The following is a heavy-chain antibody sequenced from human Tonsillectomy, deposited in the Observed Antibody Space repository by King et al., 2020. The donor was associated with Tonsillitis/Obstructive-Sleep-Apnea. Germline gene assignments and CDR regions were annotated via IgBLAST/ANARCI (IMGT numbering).Heavy chain of an antibody. V-gene: IGHV4-59*01. CDR3: AGDGGTSGAAFDI. CDR1: GGSISTYY. D-gene: IGHD1-26*01. Sequence: VQLQESGPGLVKPSETLSLTCTVSGGSISTYYWSWIRQPPGKGLEWIGYIYYSVNSNYNPSLKSRITISVDTSKNQFSLKLNSVTAADTAVYYCAGDGGTSGAAFDIWGQGTMVTVSS. J-gene: IGHJ3*02. CDR2: IYYSVNS.